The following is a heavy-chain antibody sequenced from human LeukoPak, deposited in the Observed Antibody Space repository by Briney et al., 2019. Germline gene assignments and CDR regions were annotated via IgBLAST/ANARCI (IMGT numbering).Heavy chain of an antibody. CDR1: GFTFDDYG. Sequence: GGSLRLSCAASGFTFDDYGMSWVRQAPGKGLEWVSGINWNGGSTGYADSVKGRFTISRDNARNSLYLQMNSLRAEDTAVYYCARTRIASSGFHLSMDVWGKGTTVTISS. CDR3: ARTRIASSGFHLSMDV. CDR2: INWNGGST. V-gene: IGHV3-20*04. J-gene: IGHJ6*03. D-gene: IGHD6-19*01.